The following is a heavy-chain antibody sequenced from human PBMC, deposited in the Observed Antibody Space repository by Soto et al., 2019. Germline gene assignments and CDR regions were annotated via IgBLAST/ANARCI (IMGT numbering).Heavy chain of an antibody. J-gene: IGHJ6*02. D-gene: IGHD6-6*01. Sequence: TVKVSCKASGGTFSIYAISWVRQAPGQGLEWMGGIIPIFGTANYAQKFQGRVTITADESTSTAYMELSSLRSEDTAVYYCARAGIAARPFDDYYYGIAFWGQGTTVPVSS. V-gene: IGHV1-69*13. CDR3: ARAGIAARPFDDYYYGIAF. CDR1: GGTFSIYA. CDR2: IIPIFGTA.